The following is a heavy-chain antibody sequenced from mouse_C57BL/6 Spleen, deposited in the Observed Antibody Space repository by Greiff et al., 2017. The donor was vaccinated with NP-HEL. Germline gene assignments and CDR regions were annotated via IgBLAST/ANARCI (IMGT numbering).Heavy chain of an antibody. D-gene: IGHD2-4*01. CDR2: INYDGSST. V-gene: IGHV5-16*01. Sequence: EVQRVESEGGLVQPGSSMKLSCTASGFTFSDYYMAWVRQVPEKGLEWVANINYDGSSTYYLDSLKSRFILSRDNAKNILYLQMSSLKSEDTATYYCARGDYDWYFDVWGTGTTVTVSS. CDR1: GFTFSDYY. CDR3: ARGDYDWYFDV. J-gene: IGHJ1*03.